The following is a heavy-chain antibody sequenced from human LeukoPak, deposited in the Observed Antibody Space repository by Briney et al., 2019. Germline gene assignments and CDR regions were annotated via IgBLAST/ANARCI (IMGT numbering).Heavy chain of an antibody. CDR2: ISSSTTYI. D-gene: IGHD1-1*01. CDR3: ARERGTGIGNYPLDY. CDR1: EITFSNYN. J-gene: IGHJ4*02. V-gene: IGHV3-21*01. Sequence: GGSLRLSCTASEITFSNYNMNWVRQTPGKGLEWVSSISSSTTYIYYADSVKGRFTISRDSAKNSLYLQMNSLRTEDTAVYYCARERGTGIGNYPLDYWGQGTLVTVSS.